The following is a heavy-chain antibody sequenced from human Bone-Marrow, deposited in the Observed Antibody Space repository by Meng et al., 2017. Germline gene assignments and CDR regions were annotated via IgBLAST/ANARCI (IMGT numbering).Heavy chain of an antibody. CDR1: GFTFSSYW. D-gene: IGHD6-13*01. V-gene: IGHV3-33*08. CDR3: ARGGGSSWYEGFDAFDI. Sequence: GESLKISCAASGFTFSSYWMSWVRQAPGKGLEWVAVIWYDGSNKYYADSVKGRFTISRDNSKNTLYLQMNSLRAEDTAVYYCARGGGSSWYEGFDAFDIWGQGTMVTVSS. CDR2: IWYDGSNK. J-gene: IGHJ3*02.